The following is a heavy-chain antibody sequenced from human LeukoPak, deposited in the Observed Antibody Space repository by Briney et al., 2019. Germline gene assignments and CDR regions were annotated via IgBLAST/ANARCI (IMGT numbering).Heavy chain of an antibody. CDR3: ASGRGFLAAAGTGYFDY. V-gene: IGHV1-46*01. CDR2: INPSGGST. Sequence: ASVKVSCKASGYTFTSYYMHWVRQAPGQGLEWIGIINPSGGSTSYAQKSQGRVTMTRDTSTSTVYMELSSLRSEDTAVYYCASGRGFLAAAGTGYFDYWGQGTLVTVSS. CDR1: GYTFTSYY. J-gene: IGHJ4*02. D-gene: IGHD6-13*01.